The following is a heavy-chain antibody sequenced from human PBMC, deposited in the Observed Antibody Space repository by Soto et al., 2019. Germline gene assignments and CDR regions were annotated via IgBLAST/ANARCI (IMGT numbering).Heavy chain of an antibody. CDR1: GYSFTNYG. CDR2: ISANNGNT. Sequence: QDRLVQPGVEVKKPGASVRVSCKASGYSFTNYGITWVRQAPGQGLEWRGWISANNGNTNYAQKFQGRVTLTTDASTSTAYLELRSLRSDDTAVYYCARDRGVAPPVAGNTHYYYYMDVWGKGTTVTVSS. CDR3: ARDRGVAPPVAGNTHYYYYMDV. J-gene: IGHJ6*03. D-gene: IGHD6-19*01. V-gene: IGHV1-18*01.